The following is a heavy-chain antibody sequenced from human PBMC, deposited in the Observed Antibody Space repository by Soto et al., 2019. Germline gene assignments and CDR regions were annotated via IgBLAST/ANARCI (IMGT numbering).Heavy chain of an antibody. Sequence: SETLSLTCTVSGVSISSGEYYWSWIRQPPGKGLEWIGYIYYIGSTNYNPSLKSRVTISVDTSKNQFSLKLSSVTAADTAVYYCARRRSYGDSDYWGQGTLVTVSS. CDR1: GVSISSGEYY. CDR3: ARRRSYGDSDY. D-gene: IGHD4-17*01. CDR2: IYYIGST. V-gene: IGHV4-61*08. J-gene: IGHJ4*02.